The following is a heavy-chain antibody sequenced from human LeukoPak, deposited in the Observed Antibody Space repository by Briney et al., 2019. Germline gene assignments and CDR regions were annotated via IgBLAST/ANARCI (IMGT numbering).Heavy chain of an antibody. Sequence: ASVKVSCKASGYTFTSYGISWVRQAPGQGLAWMGWISAYNGNTNYAQKLQGRVTMTTDTSTSTAYMELRSLRSDDTAVYYCARPGSGSYYTDFDYWGQGTLVTVSS. V-gene: IGHV1-18*04. D-gene: IGHD3-10*01. CDR1: GYTFTSYG. CDR2: ISAYNGNT. J-gene: IGHJ4*02. CDR3: ARPGSGSYYTDFDY.